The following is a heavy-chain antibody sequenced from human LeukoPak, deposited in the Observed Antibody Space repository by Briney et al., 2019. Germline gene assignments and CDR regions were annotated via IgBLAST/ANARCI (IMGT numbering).Heavy chain of an antibody. V-gene: IGHV1-69*06. CDR3: ARDWNDVFDY. J-gene: IGHJ4*02. D-gene: IGHD1-1*01. CDR2: IIPIFGTA. CDR1: GGTFSSYA. Sequence: GASVKVSCKASGGTFSSYAISWVRQAPGQGLEWMGGIIPIFGTANYAQKFQGRATITADKSTSTAYMELSSLRSEDTAVYYCARDWNDVFDYWGQGTLVAVSS.